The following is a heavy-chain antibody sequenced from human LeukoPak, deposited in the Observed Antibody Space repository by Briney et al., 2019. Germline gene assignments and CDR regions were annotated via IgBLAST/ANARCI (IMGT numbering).Heavy chain of an antibody. CDR1: GGSIGSGIYS. Sequence: SQTLSLTCSVSGGSIGSGIYSWSWIRQPPGKGLEWIGYIFHTGSTSYNPSLKSRVTISVDTSKNQFSLKLSSVTAADTAVYYCAGVRDGVPAAPQNWFDPWGQGTLVTVPS. CDR3: AGVRDGVPAAPQNWFDP. CDR2: IFHTGST. V-gene: IGHV4-30-2*01. D-gene: IGHD2-2*01. J-gene: IGHJ5*02.